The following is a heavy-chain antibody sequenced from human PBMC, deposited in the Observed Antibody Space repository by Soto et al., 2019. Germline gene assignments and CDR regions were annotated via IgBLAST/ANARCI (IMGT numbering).Heavy chain of an antibody. V-gene: IGHV1-18*04. CDR2: VSGNNGAS. CDR1: GYTSSDFG. J-gene: IGHJ5*01. Sequence: SVKVSCKASGYTSSDFGISWVREAPVQGLEWMGWVSGNNGASNPAPKVQGRITMTLDTSTGVSYMALRSLRSDDTAIYYCVRDQKYFRVNGNWFDSWGQGTLVTVSS. CDR3: VRDQKYFRVNGNWFDS. D-gene: IGHD2-2*01.